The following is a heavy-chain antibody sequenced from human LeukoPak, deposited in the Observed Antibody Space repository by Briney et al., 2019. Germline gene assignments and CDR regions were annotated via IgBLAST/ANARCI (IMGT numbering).Heavy chain of an antibody. D-gene: IGHD5-12*01. CDR2: INPNSGGT. J-gene: IGHJ4*02. Sequence: ASVKVSCKASGYTFTSYDINWVRQAPGQGLEWMGWINPNSGGTNYAQKFQGWVTMTRDMSISTAYMELSRLRSDDTAVYYCARDLRGYSGYDYLETIAGLGYWGQGTLVTVSS. CDR3: ARDLRGYSGYDYLETIAGLGY. V-gene: IGHV1-2*04. CDR1: GYTFTSYD.